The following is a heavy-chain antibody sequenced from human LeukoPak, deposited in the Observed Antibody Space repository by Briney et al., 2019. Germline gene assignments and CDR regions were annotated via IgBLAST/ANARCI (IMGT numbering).Heavy chain of an antibody. CDR3: ARGDHDYGDYTLGY. CDR1: GYTLTSYG. Sequence: ASVKVSCKASGYTLTSYGISWVRQAPGQGLEWMGWISAYNGNTNYAQKLQGRVTMTTDTSTSTAYMELRSLRSDDTAVCYCARGDHDYGDYTLGYWGQGTLVTVSS. V-gene: IGHV1-18*01. J-gene: IGHJ4*02. D-gene: IGHD4-17*01. CDR2: ISAYNGNT.